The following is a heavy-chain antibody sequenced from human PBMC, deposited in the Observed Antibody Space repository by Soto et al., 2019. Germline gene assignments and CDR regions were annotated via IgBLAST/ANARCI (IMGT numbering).Heavy chain of an antibody. CDR3: TRGGDQVVFYNYYFYMDV. D-gene: IGHD2-15*01. Sequence: GGSLRLSCAASGFTFSSYWMTWIRQAPGKGPEWVASINQDGNEKTYVDSVKGRFTISRDNAKNSLFLQMNSLSAEDTALYYCTRGGDQVVFYNYYFYMDVWGKGTTVTVSS. V-gene: IGHV3-7*01. J-gene: IGHJ6*03. CDR2: INQDGNEK. CDR1: GFTFSSYW.